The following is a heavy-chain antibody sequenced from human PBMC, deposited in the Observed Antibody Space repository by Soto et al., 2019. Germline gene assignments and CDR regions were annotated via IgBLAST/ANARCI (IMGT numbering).Heavy chain of an antibody. CDR2: IWYDGSNK. Sequence: QVQLVESGGGVVQPGRSLRLSCAASGFTFSSYGMHWVRQAPGKGLEWVAVIWYDGSNKYYADSVKGRFTISRDNAKNSLYLQMKSLRAEDTAVYYCARDSLYYDFWSGRGSTYYFDYWGQGTLVTVSS. D-gene: IGHD3-3*01. J-gene: IGHJ4*02. V-gene: IGHV3-33*01. CDR1: GFTFSSYG. CDR3: ARDSLYYDFWSGRGSTYYFDY.